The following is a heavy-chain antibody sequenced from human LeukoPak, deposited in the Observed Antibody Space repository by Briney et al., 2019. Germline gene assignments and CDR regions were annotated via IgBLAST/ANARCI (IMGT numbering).Heavy chain of an antibody. CDR3: ARQGYSYGYSLGYFDY. CDR1: GFTFSDYY. D-gene: IGHD5-18*01. CDR2: ISSSGSTI. Sequence: GGSLRLSCAASGFTFSDYYMSWIRQAPGKGLEWVSYISSSGSTIYYADPVKGRFTISRDNAKNSLYLQMNSLRAEDTAVYYCARQGYSYGYSLGYFDYWGQGTLVTVSS. V-gene: IGHV3-11*01. J-gene: IGHJ4*02.